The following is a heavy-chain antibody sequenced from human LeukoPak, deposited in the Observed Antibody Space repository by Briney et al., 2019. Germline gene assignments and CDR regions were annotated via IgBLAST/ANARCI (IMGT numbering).Heavy chain of an antibody. CDR2: XXXXGTVT. V-gene: IGHV3-74*01. J-gene: IGHJ4*02. CDR1: GFTFSKYW. Sequence: PGGSLRLSCAASGFTFSKYWMLXXXXXPGXGXXXVSRXXXXGTVTTYAVSVXXXXTXXXXNTDNTMFLQKNSVGDEDTAVYYCATKXWLAPPPDSWGQGTPVTVSS. D-gene: IGHD6-19*01. CDR3: ATKXWLAPPPDS.